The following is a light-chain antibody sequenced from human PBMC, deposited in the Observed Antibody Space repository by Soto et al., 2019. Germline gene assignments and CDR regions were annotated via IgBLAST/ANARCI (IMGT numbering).Light chain of an antibody. CDR3: MQALQTPLT. J-gene: IGKJ4*01. CDR1: ESLFTAGHNY. Sequence: DIVLTQSPLSLPVTPGEPASIYCRSSESLFTAGHNYLDWYVQKPGQSPQLLIYLGSHRASGVPVRFSGSGSGTAFTLTISRVEAEDVGVSYCMQALQTPLTFGGGTKVEI. CDR2: LGS. V-gene: IGKV2-28*01.